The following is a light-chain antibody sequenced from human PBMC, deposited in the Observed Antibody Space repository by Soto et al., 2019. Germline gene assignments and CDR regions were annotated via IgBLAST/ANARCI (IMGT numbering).Light chain of an antibody. J-gene: IGKJ1*01. CDR2: AAS. V-gene: IGKV1-39*01. Sequence: DIQMTQSPSFLSASVGDRVTITCRASQSISNYLNWYQQKPGKAPKLLMYAASSLQSGVPSRFSGSGSGTEFTLTISSLQPEDFATYYCQQSYSTPRTFGQGTKMEIK. CDR1: QSISNY. CDR3: QQSYSTPRT.